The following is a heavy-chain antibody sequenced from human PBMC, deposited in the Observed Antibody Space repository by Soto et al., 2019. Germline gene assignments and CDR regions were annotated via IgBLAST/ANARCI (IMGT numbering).Heavy chain of an antibody. J-gene: IGHJ6*02. CDR3: ARDGDYYDSSGFQREYHYYGMEV. D-gene: IGHD3-22*01. Sequence: QVQLVQSGAEVKKPGSSVKVSCQASGGSFSDYAISWVRQAPGQGLEWMGGIIPMLGIADNAQKFQGRVIITADEYTSTVYMELSSLRSEDTAVYYCARDGDYYDSSGFQREYHYYGMEVGGQGTPVTVAS. V-gene: IGHV1-69*01. CDR2: IIPMLGIA. CDR1: GGSFSDYA.